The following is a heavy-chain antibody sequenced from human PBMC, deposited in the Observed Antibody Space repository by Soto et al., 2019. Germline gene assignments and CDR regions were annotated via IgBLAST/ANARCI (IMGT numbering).Heavy chain of an antibody. CDR2: ISYDGSNK. Sequence: QVQLVESGGGVVQPGRSLRLSCAASGFTFSSYGMHWVRQAPGKGLEWVAVISYDGSNKYYADSVKGRFTISRDNSKNTLYLQMNSLRAEDTAVYYCAKGMGALRYPYYCCYGMDVWGQGTTVTVSS. J-gene: IGHJ6*02. D-gene: IGHD1-26*01. CDR3: AKGMGALRYPYYCCYGMDV. V-gene: IGHV3-30*18. CDR1: GFTFSSYG.